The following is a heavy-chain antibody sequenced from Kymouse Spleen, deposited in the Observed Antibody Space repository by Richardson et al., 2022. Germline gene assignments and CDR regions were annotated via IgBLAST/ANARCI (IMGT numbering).Heavy chain of an antibody. CDR3: ARDGITGTHWYFDL. V-gene: IGHV3-72*01. CDR1: GFTFSDHY. D-gene: IGHD1-20*01,IGHD1-7*01. Sequence: EVQLVESGGGLVQPGGSLRLSCAASGFTFSDHYMDWVRQAPGKGLEWVGRTRNKANSYTTEYAASVKGRFTISRDDSKNSLYLQMNSLKTEDTAVYYCARDGITGTHWYFDLWGRGTLVTVSS. CDR2: TRNKANSYTT. J-gene: IGHJ2*01.